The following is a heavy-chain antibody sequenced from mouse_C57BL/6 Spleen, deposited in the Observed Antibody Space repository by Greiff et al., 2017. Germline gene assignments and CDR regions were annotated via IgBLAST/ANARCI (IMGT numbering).Heavy chain of an antibody. CDR1: GFTFSSYT. V-gene: IGHV5-9*01. J-gene: IGHJ4*01. Sequence: EVKLVESGGGLVKPGGSLTLSCAASGFTFSSYTMSWVRQTPEKRLEWVATISGGGGNTYYPDSVKGRFTISRDNAKNTLYLQMSSLRSEDTALYYCARHGYYGSSYFYAMDYWGQGTSVTVSS. CDR3: ARHGYYGSSYFYAMDY. CDR2: ISGGGGNT. D-gene: IGHD1-1*01.